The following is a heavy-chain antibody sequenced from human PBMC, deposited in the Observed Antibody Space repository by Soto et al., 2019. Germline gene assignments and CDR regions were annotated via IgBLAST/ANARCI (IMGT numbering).Heavy chain of an antibody. J-gene: IGHJ3*02. CDR3: ARIQLGYDAFAI. D-gene: IGHD6-6*01. CDR1: RHTFSSYN. V-gene: IGHV3-21*01. Sequence: GGSLRLSCAASRHTFSSYNMNSVRQAPGIGLQWLYPISSSSSSYISSPASVKGRFTISRDNAKNSLYLQMNSLRAEDTAVYYCARIQLGYDAFAIWGQGTMVTVS. CDR2: ISSSSSSYI.